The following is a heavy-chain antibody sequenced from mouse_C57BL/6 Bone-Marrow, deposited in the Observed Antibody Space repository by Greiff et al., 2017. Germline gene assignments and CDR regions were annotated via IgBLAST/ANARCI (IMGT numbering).Heavy chain of an antibody. Sequence: VQLQQSGAELVRPGASVKLSCTASGFNIKDYYMHWVKQRPEQGLEWIGRIDPEDGDTEYAPKFQGKATMTADTSSNTAYLQLSSLTSEDTAVYYCTTPWGGSSLFAYWGQGTLVTVSA. CDR3: TTPWGGSSLFAY. CDR1: GFNIKDYY. J-gene: IGHJ3*01. CDR2: IDPEDGDT. D-gene: IGHD1-1*01. V-gene: IGHV14-1*01.